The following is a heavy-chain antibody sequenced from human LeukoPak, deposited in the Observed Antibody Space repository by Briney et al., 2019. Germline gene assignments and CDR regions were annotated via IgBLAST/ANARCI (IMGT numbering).Heavy chain of an antibody. D-gene: IGHD3-10*01. CDR2: MDYSGTS. J-gene: IGHJ4*02. V-gene: IGHV4-39*01. CDR1: GGSIRSSGYY. Sequence: SETLSLTRTVSGGSIRSSGYYWGWVRQPPGKGLEWIGSMDYSGTSYYNPSPSLKSRVIVSVDTSKSQFSLKLNSVTAADTAMYYCERRSAGRVDYWGQGILVIVSS. CDR3: ERRSAGRVDY.